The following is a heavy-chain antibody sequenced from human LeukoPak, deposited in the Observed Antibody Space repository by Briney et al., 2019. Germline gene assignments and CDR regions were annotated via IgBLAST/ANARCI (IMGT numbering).Heavy chain of an antibody. D-gene: IGHD4-17*01. CDR3: GLTVTTEDYYYYYMDV. CDR2: IVPLLGTA. CDR1: GGTFTNNYA. Sequence: SVKVSCKSSGGTFTNNYAISWVRQAPGQGLEWMGGIVPLLGTANYAQKFQGRVTITADESTSTAYMELSSLRSEDTAVYYCGLTVTTEDYYYYYMDVWGKGTTVTISS. J-gene: IGHJ6*03. V-gene: IGHV1-69*13.